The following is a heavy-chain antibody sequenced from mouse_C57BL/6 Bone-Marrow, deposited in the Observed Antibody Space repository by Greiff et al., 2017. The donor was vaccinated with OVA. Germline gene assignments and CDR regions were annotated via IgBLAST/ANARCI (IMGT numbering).Heavy chain of an antibody. CDR2: INPNNGGT. Sequence: EVQLVESGPELVKPGASVKIPCKAYGYTFTDYNMDWVKQSHGKSLEWIGDINPNNGGTIYNQKFKGKATLTVDKSSSTAYMELRSLTSEDTAVYYCARGDGSSYWYFDVWGTGTTVTVSS. CDR1: GYTFTDYN. D-gene: IGHD1-1*01. J-gene: IGHJ1*03. CDR3: ARGDGSSYWYFDV. V-gene: IGHV1-18*01.